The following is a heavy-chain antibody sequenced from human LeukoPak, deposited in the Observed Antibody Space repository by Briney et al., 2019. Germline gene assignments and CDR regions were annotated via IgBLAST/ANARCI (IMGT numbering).Heavy chain of an antibody. V-gene: IGHV3-48*04. Sequence: GGSLRLSCAASGFTFSSYSMNWVRQAPGKGLEWVSYISSSGSTIYYADSVKGRFTISRDNAKNSLYLQMNSLRAEDTAVYYCARDRPDYGDYVKDYWGQGTLVTVSS. CDR2: ISSSGSTI. CDR3: ARDRPDYGDYVKDY. D-gene: IGHD4-17*01. CDR1: GFTFSSYS. J-gene: IGHJ4*02.